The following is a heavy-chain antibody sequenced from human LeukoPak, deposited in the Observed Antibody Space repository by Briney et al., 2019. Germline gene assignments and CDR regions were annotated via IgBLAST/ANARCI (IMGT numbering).Heavy chain of an antibody. J-gene: IGHJ4*02. CDR1: GFPLSSHW. V-gene: IGHV3-74*01. CDR3: ARGQEYSYGQFDY. Sequence: RGSLRLSCAASGFPLSSHWMHWVRQPPGKGLVWVSRINGDGRTTSYADSVKGRFTISKDNAKNTMYLQINSLRADDTAVYYCARGQEYSYGQFDYWGQGTLVTVSS. CDR2: INGDGRTT. D-gene: IGHD5-18*01.